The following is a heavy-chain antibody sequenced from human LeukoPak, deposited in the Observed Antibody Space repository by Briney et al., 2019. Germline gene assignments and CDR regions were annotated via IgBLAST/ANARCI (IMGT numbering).Heavy chain of an antibody. J-gene: IGHJ4*02. CDR3: AHRIVDGYGSHEGFDY. CDR2: IYWDDDK. D-gene: IGHD5-24*01. CDR1: GGSISSSSYY. V-gene: IGHV2-5*02. Sequence: TLSFTCTVSGGSISSSSYYWGWIRQPPGKGLEWLALIYWDDDKRYSPSLKSRLTITKDTSKNQVVLTMTNMDPVDTATYYCAHRIVDGYGSHEGFDYWGQGTLVTVSS.